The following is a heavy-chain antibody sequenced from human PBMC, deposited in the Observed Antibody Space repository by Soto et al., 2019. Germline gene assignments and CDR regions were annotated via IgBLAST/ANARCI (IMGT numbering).Heavy chain of an antibody. Sequence: EVQLVESGGGLVQPGGSLRLSCAASGFTFSNYWMSWVRQAPGKGLEWVANIKHDGSEKYYVDSLKGRFTISRDNAKNSLYLQMNSLRAEDTGVYYCARDDYGDHGWFDPWGQGTLVTVSS. D-gene: IGHD4-17*01. CDR3: ARDDYGDHGWFDP. V-gene: IGHV3-7*01. J-gene: IGHJ5*02. CDR2: IKHDGSEK. CDR1: GFTFSNYW.